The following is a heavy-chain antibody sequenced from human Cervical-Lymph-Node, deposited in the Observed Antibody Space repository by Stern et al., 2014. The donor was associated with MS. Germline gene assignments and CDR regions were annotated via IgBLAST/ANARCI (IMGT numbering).Heavy chain of an antibody. D-gene: IGHD3-3*01. J-gene: IGHJ6*02. V-gene: IGHV3-33*01. Sequence: MQLVESGGGVVQPGRSLRLSCAASGFTFSSYGMHWVRQAPGKGLEWVAVIWDDGSNKYYADSVKGRFTISRDKSKNTLYLQMNSLRAEDTAVYYCARDMAYYDFWSGLRVEYYYYYGMDVWGQGTTVTVSS. CDR3: ARDMAYYDFWSGLRVEYYYYYGMDV. CDR2: IWDDGSNK. CDR1: GFTFSSYG.